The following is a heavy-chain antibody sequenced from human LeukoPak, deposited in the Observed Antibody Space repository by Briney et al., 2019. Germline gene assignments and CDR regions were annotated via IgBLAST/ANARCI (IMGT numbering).Heavy chain of an antibody. CDR1: GFTFSSYA. J-gene: IGHJ4*02. D-gene: IGHD3-16*01. V-gene: IGHV3-23*01. CDR3: AEDGALLYGGEYYFDY. CDR2: ISGSGGGT. Sequence: GGSLRLSCAASGFTFSSYAMSWVRQAPGKGLEWVSAISGSGGGTYYADSVKGRFTISRDNSKNTLYLQMNSLRAEDTAVYYCAEDGALLYGGEYYFDYWGQGTLVTVSS.